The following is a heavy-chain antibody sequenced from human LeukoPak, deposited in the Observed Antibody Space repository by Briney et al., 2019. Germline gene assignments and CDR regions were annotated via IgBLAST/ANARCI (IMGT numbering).Heavy chain of an antibody. J-gene: IGHJ4*02. CDR3: ATETEQWLVLQLDY. D-gene: IGHD6-19*01. CDR1: GFTFSSYW. Sequence: GGSLRLSCAAAGFTFSSYWMHWVRQAPGKGLVWVSRINSDGSSTSYADSVKGRFTISRDNAKNTLYLQMTSLRAEDTAVYYCATETEQWLVLQLDYWGQGTLVTVSS. CDR2: INSDGSST. V-gene: IGHV3-74*01.